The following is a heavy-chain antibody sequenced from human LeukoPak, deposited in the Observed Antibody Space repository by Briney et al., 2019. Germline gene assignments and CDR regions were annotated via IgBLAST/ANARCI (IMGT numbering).Heavy chain of an antibody. CDR1: GGSTSSYY. CDR3: AREAGRGYPDY. J-gene: IGHJ4*02. Sequence: TSETLSLTCTVSGGSTSSYYWSWIRQPPGKGLEWIGYIYYSGSTNYNPSLKSRVTISVDTSKNQFSLKLSSVTAADTAVYYCAREAGRGYPDYWGQGTLVTVSS. V-gene: IGHV4-59*01. D-gene: IGHD5-18*01. CDR2: IYYSGST.